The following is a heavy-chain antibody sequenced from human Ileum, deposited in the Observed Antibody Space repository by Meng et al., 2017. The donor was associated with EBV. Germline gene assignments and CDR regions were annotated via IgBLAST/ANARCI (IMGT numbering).Heavy chain of an antibody. V-gene: IGHV4-39*01. D-gene: IGHD6-13*01. CDR3: ARPIAAAGWFDP. J-gene: IGHJ5*02. Sequence: QLPLTGPGPGLGKPSETLSLTCTVSGGPINSSSYYWGWIRQPPGKGLEWIGSIYYSGRTYYNPSLKSRVTISVDTSKNQFSLKLSSVTAADTAVYYCARPIAAAGWFDPWGQGTLVTVSS. CDR1: GGPINSSSYY. CDR2: IYYSGRT.